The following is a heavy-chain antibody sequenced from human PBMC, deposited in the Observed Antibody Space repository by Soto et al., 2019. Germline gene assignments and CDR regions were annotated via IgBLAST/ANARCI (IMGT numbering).Heavy chain of an antibody. J-gene: IGHJ6*02. V-gene: IGHV1-18*01. Sequence: QVQLVQSGAEVKKPGASVKVSCKASGYTFTSYGISWVRQAPGQGLEWMGWISAYNGNTNYAQKLRGRVTMTTDTSTSTAYMELRSLRSDDTAVYYCARDPRPQLPHSYGMDVWGQGTTVTVSS. D-gene: IGHD2-2*01. CDR3: ARDPRPQLPHSYGMDV. CDR1: GYTFTSYG. CDR2: ISAYNGNT.